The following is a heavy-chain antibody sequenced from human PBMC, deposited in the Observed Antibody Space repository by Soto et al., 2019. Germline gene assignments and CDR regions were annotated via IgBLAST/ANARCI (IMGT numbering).Heavy chain of an antibody. CDR1: GYSFTSYW. V-gene: IGHV5-10-1*01. CDR3: ERNAEYYYDSSGYYYDRAPLDY. Sequence: DSLKISCKGSGYSFTSYWISWVRQMPGKGLEWMGRIDPSDSYTNYSPSFQGHVTISADKSISTAYLQWSSLKASDTAMYYCERNAEYYYDSSGYYYDRAPLDYWGQGTLVTVSS. J-gene: IGHJ4*02. CDR2: IDPSDSYT. D-gene: IGHD3-22*01.